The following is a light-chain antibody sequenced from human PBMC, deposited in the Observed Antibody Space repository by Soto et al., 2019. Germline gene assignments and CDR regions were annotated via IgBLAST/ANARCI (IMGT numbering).Light chain of an antibody. CDR3: QQYHRWPLN. CDR1: QSVISN. Sequence: EMFMTHSPVTLSVSPLESATLSCRSSQSVISNLAWYQQKPGQAPRLLIYGASTRATGIPDRFSGSGSGTEFTPTIRSLQSGDFEVYYCQQYHRWPLNFGPGHXVDIK. CDR2: GAS. V-gene: IGKV3-15*01. J-gene: IGKJ3*01.